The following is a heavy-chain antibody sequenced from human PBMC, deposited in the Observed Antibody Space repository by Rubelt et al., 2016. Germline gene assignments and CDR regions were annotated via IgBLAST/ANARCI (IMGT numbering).Heavy chain of an antibody. CDR2: IIPIFGTA. CDR3: ARDLIAWRGYSGYDHDAFDI. Sequence: KASGGTFSSYAISWVRQAPGQGLEWMGGIIPIFGTANYAQKFQGRVTMTRDTSTSTVYMELSSLRSEDTVVYYCARDLIAWRGYSGYDHDAFDIWGQGTMVTVSS. CDR1: GGTFSSYA. V-gene: IGHV1-69*05. J-gene: IGHJ3*02. D-gene: IGHD5-12*01.